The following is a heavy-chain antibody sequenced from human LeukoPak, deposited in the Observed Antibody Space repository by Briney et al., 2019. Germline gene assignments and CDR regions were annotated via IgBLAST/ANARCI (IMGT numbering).Heavy chain of an antibody. V-gene: IGHV3-48*04. CDR1: GFTFSSYS. Sequence: LPGGSLRLSCAASGFTFSSYSMNWVRQAPGKGLEWVSYISSSGGTIYYADSVKGRFTISSDNSKNSLYLQMNSLRAEDTAVYYCARPDGYNYPYWGQGTLVTVSS. J-gene: IGHJ4*02. CDR2: ISSSGGTI. D-gene: IGHD5-24*01. CDR3: ARPDGYNYPY.